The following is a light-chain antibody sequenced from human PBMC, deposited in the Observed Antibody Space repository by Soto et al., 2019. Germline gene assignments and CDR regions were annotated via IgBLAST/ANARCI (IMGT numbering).Light chain of an antibody. J-gene: IGKJ5*01. CDR3: QQSYRAVT. CDR2: AAS. CDR1: QSVSSY. Sequence: DIEMTQSPSSRSAAVRDRISITCRASQSVSSYLNWYQQKPGKAPRLLIYAASHLQTGVPSRFRGTGSATHFTLTISSLQPEDFATYYCQQSYRAVTFGQGTRLEIK. V-gene: IGKV1-39*01.